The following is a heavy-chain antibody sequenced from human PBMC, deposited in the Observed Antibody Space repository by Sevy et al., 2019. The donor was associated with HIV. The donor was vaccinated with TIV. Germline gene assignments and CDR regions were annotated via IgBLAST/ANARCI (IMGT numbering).Heavy chain of an antibody. CDR2: IYHSGST. V-gene: IGHV4-38-2*02. D-gene: IGHD3-22*01. J-gene: IGHJ4*02. CDR1: GYSISSGYY. Sequence: SETLSLTCTVSGYSISSGYYWGWIRQPPGKGLEWIGSIYHSGSTYYNPSLKSRVTISLDTSKNQFSLKLSSVTAADTAVYYCARDDGVYYDSSGHYWGQGTLVTVSS. CDR3: ARDDGVYYDSSGHY.